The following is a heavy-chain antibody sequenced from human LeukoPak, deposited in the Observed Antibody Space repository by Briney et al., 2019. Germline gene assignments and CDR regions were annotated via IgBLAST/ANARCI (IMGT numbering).Heavy chain of an antibody. CDR3: ARNILFAFDI. V-gene: IGHV3-53*01. CDR2: IYNDGST. J-gene: IGHJ3*02. CDR1: GLTVSSSY. Sequence: QPGGSLRLSCAASGLTVSSSYMSWVRQAPGKGLEWVSIIYNDGSTYYADSMKGRFTISRDNSKNTLYLQVNSLRAEDTAMYYCARNILFAFDIWGQGIMVTVSS.